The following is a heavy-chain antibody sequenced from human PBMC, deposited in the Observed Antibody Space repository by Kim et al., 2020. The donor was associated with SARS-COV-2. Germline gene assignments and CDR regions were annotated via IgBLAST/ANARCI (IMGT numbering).Heavy chain of an antibody. CDR2: IGITGGNT. CDR1: GFTFTSYA. J-gene: IGHJ4*02. Sequence: GGSLRLSCEASGFTFTSYAMTWVRQAPGKGLERVASIGITGGNTYYADSVKGRFTISRDNSRDTLFLHMNSLRAEDTAVYYCTKRTSGAWPFDYWGQGTLVTVSS. CDR3: TKRTSGAWPFDY. D-gene: IGHD2-2*01. V-gene: IGHV3-23*01.